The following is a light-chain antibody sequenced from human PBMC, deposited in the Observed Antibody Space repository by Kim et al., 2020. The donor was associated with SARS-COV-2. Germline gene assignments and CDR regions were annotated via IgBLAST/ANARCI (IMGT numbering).Light chain of an antibody. J-gene: IGLJ3*02. CDR1: NIGSKK. CDR2: RDS. CDR3: QVWDSSTWV. Sequence: VALGQTARITCGGNNIGSKKVHWYQQEPGQAAVLVIYRDSNRPSGIPERFSGSNSGNTPTLTISRAQAGDEADYYCQVWDSSTWVFGGGTQLTVL. V-gene: IGLV3-9*01.